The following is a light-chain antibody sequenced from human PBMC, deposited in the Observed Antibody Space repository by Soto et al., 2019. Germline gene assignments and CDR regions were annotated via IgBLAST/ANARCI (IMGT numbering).Light chain of an antibody. CDR2: AVS. Sequence: QSALTQPASVSGSPGQAITISCTRTSSDIGGYNHVSWYQQHPGKAPKLIITAVSNRPSGVSNRFSGSKSGNTASLTISGLHAEDEADYYCAAWDDSLRVVLFGGGTKLTVL. CDR1: SSDIGGYNH. V-gene: IGLV2-14*01. CDR3: AAWDDSLRVVL. J-gene: IGLJ2*01.